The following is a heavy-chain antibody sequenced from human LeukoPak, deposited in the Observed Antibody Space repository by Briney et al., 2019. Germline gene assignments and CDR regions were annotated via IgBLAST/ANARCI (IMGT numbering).Heavy chain of an antibody. CDR1: GYSFTSYW. CDR3: ARRYYGSGSYYFDY. D-gene: IGHD3-10*01. CDR2: IYPRDSDT. V-gene: IGHV5-51*01. J-gene: IGHJ4*01. Sequence: GESLKISCKVSGYSFTSYWIGWVRQMPGKGLEWMGIIYPRDSDTRYSPSFQGQVTMSADKSISTAYLQWSSLKASDTAIYYCARRYYGSGSYYFDYWGQGTLVTVSS.